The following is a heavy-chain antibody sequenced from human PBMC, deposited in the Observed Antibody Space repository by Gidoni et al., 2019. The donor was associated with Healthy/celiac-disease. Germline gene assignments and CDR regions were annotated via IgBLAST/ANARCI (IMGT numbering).Heavy chain of an antibody. CDR1: GGSISSSSYY. CDR3: ARHVKLWFGEPTPR. D-gene: IGHD3-10*01. CDR2: IYYSGST. Sequence: QLQLQESGPGLVKPSETLSLTCTVPGGSISSSSYYWGWIRQPPGKGLEWIGSIYYSGSTYYNPSLKSRVTISVDTSKNQFSLKLSSVTAADTAVYYCARHVKLWFGEPTPRWGQGTLVTVSS. J-gene: IGHJ4*02. V-gene: IGHV4-39*01.